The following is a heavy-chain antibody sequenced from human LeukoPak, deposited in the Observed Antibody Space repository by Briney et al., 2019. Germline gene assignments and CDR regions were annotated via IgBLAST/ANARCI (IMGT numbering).Heavy chain of an antibody. D-gene: IGHD6-19*01. J-gene: IGHJ4*02. CDR2: IIPMFGIS. V-gene: IGHV1-69*04. CDR3: AREGQWLTPFLDH. CDR1: GGTFGTFA. Sequence: SVKVSCKASGGTFGTFAINWVRQASGQGLEYMGRIIPMFGISNSTQKFQARLTLTADTSTDTVYLELNSLRSDDTAIYYCAREGQWLTPFLDHWGQGALVTVSS.